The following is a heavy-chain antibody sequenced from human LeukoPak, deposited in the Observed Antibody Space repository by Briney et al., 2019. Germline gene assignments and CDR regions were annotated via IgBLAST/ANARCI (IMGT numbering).Heavy chain of an antibody. V-gene: IGHV4-59*01. CDR1: GGSINSYY. Sequence: KPSETLSLTCTVSGGSINSYYWSWIRQPPGKGLEWIGYIYYSGSTNYNPSLKSRVTISVDTSKNQFSLKLSSVTAADTAVYYCARGYCSSTSCYERYNWFDPWGQGTLVTVSS. CDR2: IYYSGST. J-gene: IGHJ5*02. D-gene: IGHD2-2*01. CDR3: ARGYCSSTSCYERYNWFDP.